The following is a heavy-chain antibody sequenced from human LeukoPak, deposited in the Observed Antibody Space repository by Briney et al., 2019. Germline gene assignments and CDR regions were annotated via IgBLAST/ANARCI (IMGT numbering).Heavy chain of an antibody. CDR2: INSDGSTT. CDR1: EFIFSSNW. Sequence: EWSLRLSCAASEFIFSSNWMYWLRQPPGKGLVWVSRINSDGSTTSHVDSVKGRFTISRDNAKSTLYLQMNSLRGEDTAVYYCARGGPIDYWGQGTLVTVSS. J-gene: IGHJ4*02. V-gene: IGHV3-74*01. CDR3: ARGGPIDY.